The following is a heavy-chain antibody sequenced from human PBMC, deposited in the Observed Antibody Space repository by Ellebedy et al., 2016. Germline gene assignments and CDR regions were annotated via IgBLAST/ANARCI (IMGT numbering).Heavy chain of an antibody. CDR3: ARGAEYCTNGVCYTGHYNWFDP. D-gene: IGHD2-8*01. CDR1: GGSISSYY. J-gene: IGHJ5*02. Sequence: SETLSLTXTVSGGSISSYYWSWIRQPPGKGLEWIGYIYYSGSTNYNPSLKSRVTISVDTSKNQFSLKLSSVTAADTAVYYCARGAEYCTNGVCYTGHYNWFDPWGQGTLVTVSS. CDR2: IYYSGST. V-gene: IGHV4-59*12.